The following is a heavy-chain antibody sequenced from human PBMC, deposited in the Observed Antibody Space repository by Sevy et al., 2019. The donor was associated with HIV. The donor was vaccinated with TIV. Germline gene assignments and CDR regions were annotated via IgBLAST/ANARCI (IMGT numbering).Heavy chain of an antibody. Sequence: GGSLRLSCAASGFTFSDYYMSWIRQAPGKGLEWVSYISSSGSTIYYADSVKDRFTISRDNAKNSLYLQMNSLRAEDTAVYYCARESEDTAMVNDYWGQGTLVTVSS. CDR2: ISSSGSTI. J-gene: IGHJ4*02. V-gene: IGHV3-11*01. CDR3: ARESEDTAMVNDY. D-gene: IGHD5-18*01. CDR1: GFTFSDYY.